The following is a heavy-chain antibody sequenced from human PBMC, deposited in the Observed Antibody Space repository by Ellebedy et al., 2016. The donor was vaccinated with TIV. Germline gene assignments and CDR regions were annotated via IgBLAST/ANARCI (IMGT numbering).Heavy chain of an antibody. J-gene: IGHJ6*02. D-gene: IGHD3/OR15-3a*01. Sequence: GGSLRLSXAASGFSFDDYAMHWVRQAPGKGLEWVSGISWNSGSTGYADSVKGRFTISRDNAKDSLYLQMDSLRAEDTALYYCATDLDVWTTYYYYYAMDVWGQGTPVTVSS. CDR2: ISWNSGST. V-gene: IGHV3-9*01. CDR1: GFSFDDYA. CDR3: ATDLDVWTTYYYYYAMDV.